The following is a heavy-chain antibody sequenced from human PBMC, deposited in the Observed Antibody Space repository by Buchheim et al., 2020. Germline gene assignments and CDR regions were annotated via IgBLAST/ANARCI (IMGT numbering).Heavy chain of an antibody. V-gene: IGHV4-34*01. CDR1: GGSFSGYY. CDR3: ARGYCDSGVCHWGWFDP. J-gene: IGHJ5*02. Sequence: QVQLQQWGAGLLKPSETLSLTCAVYGGSFSGYYWSWIRQPPGKGLEWIGEINHSGSTNYNPSLKSRVTISVDTSKNQFSLKLSSVTAADTAVYYCARGYCDSGVCHWGWFDPWGQGTL. D-gene: IGHD2-8*01. CDR2: INHSGST.